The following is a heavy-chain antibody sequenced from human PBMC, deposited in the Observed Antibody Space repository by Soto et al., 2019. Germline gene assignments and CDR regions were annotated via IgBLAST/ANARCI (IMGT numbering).Heavy chain of an antibody. D-gene: IGHD3-22*01. CDR3: ARPSIVVVQEYYFDY. Sequence: QVQLVQSGAEVKKPGSSVKVSCKASGGTFSSYTISWVRQAPGQGLEWMGRIIPILGIANYAQKFQGRVTLXXDXSXSTAYMELSSLRPEDTAVYYCARPSIVVVQEYYFDYWGQGTLVTVSS. V-gene: IGHV1-69*02. CDR2: IIPILGIA. CDR1: GGTFSSYT. J-gene: IGHJ4*02.